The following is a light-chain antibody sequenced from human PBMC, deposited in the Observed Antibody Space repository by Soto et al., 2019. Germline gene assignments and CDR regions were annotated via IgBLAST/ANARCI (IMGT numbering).Light chain of an antibody. J-gene: IGLJ1*01. Sequence: QSSLTQPPSLSGSPGPSITLFCTGTSSDVGGYNYVSWYQQHPGKAPKLMIYDVSNRPSGVSNRFSGSKSGNTASLTISGLQAEDEADYYCSSYTSSSTLYVFGTGTKVTVL. CDR3: SSYTSSSTLYV. CDR1: SSDVGGYNY. V-gene: IGLV2-14*01. CDR2: DVS.